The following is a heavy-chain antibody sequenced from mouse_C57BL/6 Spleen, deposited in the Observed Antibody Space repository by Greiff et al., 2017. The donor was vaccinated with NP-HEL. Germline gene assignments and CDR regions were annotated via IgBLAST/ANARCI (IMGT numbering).Heavy chain of an antibody. CDR2: IYPRSGNT. J-gene: IGHJ2*01. CDR3: ARSGEKYYFDY. D-gene: IGHD1-3*01. CDR1: GYTFTSYG. Sequence: VQLQQSGAELARPGASVKLSCKASGYTFTSYGISWVKQRTGQGLEWIGEIYPRSGNTYYNEKFKGKATMTADKSSSTAYMELRSLTSEDSAVYFCARSGEKYYFDYWGQGTTLTVSS. V-gene: IGHV1-81*01.